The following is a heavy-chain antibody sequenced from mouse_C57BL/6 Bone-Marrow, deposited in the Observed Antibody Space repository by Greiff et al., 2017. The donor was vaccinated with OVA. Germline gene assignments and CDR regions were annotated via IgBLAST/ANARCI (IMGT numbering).Heavy chain of an antibody. D-gene: IGHD1-1*01. CDR2: GQGLEWIG. V-gene: IGHV1-87*01. J-gene: IGHJ4*01. CDR3: SEDSAVYYCARIISTVVAYYAMDY. Sequence: QVQLQQSGPELARPWASVKISCQAFYTFSRRVHFAIRDTNYWLQWVKQRPGQGLEWIGSIYPGTGDTSYNQKCKGKATLTADKSSSTAYMQLSSLTSEDSAVYYCARIISTVVAYYAMDYWGQGTSGTVSS. CDR1: YTFSRRVH.